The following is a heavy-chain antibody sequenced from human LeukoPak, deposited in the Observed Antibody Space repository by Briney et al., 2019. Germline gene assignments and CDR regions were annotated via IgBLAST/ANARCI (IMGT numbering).Heavy chain of an antibody. J-gene: IGHJ4*02. D-gene: IGHD4-23*01. CDR3: TRVGGNPPRGCDY. CDR2: INSDGSST. Sequence: GGSLRLSCAAPGFTLSSYWMHWVRQVPGKGLVWVSRINSDGSSTSYADSVKGRFTISRDNAKNTLYLQMNSLSAEDTALYYCTRVGGNPPRGCDYWGQGTLVTVSS. V-gene: IGHV3-74*01. CDR1: GFTLSSYW.